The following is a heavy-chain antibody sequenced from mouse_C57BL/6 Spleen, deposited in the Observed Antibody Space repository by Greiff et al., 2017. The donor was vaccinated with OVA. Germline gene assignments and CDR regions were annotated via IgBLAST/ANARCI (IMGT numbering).Heavy chain of an antibody. Sequence: VQLQQSGAELVKPGASVKLSCTASGFNIKDYYMHWVKQRTEQGLEWIGRIDPEDGDTKYAPKFKGKATLPADTSSNTAYLQLSSLTSEDTAAYYCASGRYSNYKEYYYDYWGHGTTLTVSS. D-gene: IGHD2-5*01. J-gene: IGHJ2*01. CDR1: GFNIKDYY. CDR2: IDPEDGDT. V-gene: IGHV14-2*01. CDR3: ASGRYSNYKEYYYDY.